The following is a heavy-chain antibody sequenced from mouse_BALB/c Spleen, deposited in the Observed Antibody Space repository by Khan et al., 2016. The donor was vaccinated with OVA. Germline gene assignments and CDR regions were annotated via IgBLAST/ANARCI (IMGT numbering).Heavy chain of an antibody. Sequence: EVKLEVSGPGLVKPSQSLSLTCTVTGYSITSGYAWNWIRQFPGNKLEWMGYISYSGFTSYTPSLKSRISITRDTSKNQFFLQLTSVTTEDTATYYCARGNYYGYYFDYWGQGTTLTVSS. J-gene: IGHJ2*01. CDR3: ARGNYYGYYFDY. D-gene: IGHD1-1*01. CDR2: ISYSGFT. CDR1: GYSITSGYA. V-gene: IGHV3-2*02.